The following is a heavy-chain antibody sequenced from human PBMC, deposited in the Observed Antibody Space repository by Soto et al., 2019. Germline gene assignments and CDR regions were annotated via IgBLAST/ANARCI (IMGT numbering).Heavy chain of an antibody. CDR3: ATVTSQILYDDAFDI. CDR1: GYTLTELS. D-gene: IGHD2-15*01. V-gene: IGHV1-24*01. Sequence: GASVKVSCKISGYTLTELSMHWVRQAPGKGLEWMGGFDPEDGETIYAQKFQGRVTMTEDTSTDTAYMELSSLRSEDTAVYYCATVTSQILYDDAFDIWGQGTMVTVSS. J-gene: IGHJ3*02. CDR2: FDPEDGET.